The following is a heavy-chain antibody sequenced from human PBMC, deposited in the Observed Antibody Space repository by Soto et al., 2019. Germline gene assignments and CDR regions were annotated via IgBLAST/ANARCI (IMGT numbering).Heavy chain of an antibody. V-gene: IGHV3-23*01. CDR2: ISTSGDYT. J-gene: IGHJ5*02. CDR3: GSTYYNPSLKSRVTISVDTSKNQFSLKLSSVTAADTAVYYCARAHLVTEYYDILTGYYPYNWFDP. Sequence: GGSLRLSCEASGFTFNIYAMNWVRQAPGKGLEWVSTISTSGDYTNYADSVTGRFTISRDNSKNTVSLQMNSLRAEDTAVYYSGSTYYNPSLKSRVTISVDTSKNQFSLKLSSVTAADTAVYYCARAHLVTEYYDILTGYYPYNWFDPWGQGTLVTVSS. D-gene: IGHD2-21*02. CDR1: GFTFNIYA.